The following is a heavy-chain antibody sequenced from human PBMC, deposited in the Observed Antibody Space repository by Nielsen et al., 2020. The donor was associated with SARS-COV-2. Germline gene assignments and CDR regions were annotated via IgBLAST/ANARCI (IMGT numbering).Heavy chain of an antibody. CDR2: INSDGSST. Sequence: GESLQISWAASGFTFSSYWMHWVRQAPGKGLVWVSRINSDGSSTSYADSVKGRFTISRDNAKNTLYLQMNSLRAEDTAVYYCARVRLKVVVADGMDVWGQGTTVTSP. V-gene: IGHV3-74*01. CDR3: ARVRLKVVVADGMDV. J-gene: IGHJ6*02. CDR1: GFTFSSYW. D-gene: IGHD3-22*01.